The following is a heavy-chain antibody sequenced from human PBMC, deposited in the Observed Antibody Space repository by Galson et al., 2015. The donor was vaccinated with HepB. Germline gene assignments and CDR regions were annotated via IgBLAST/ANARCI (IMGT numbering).Heavy chain of an antibody. CDR1: GYTFTSYD. J-gene: IGHJ3*02. D-gene: IGHD1-26*01. Sequence: SVKVSCKASGYTFTSYDINWVRQATGQGLEWMGWMNPNSGNTGYAQKFQGRVTMTRNTSISTAYMELSSLRSEDTAVYYCARGPPARWELLRDAFDIWGQGTMVTVSS. CDR2: MNPNSGNT. CDR3: ARGPPARWELLRDAFDI. V-gene: IGHV1-8*01.